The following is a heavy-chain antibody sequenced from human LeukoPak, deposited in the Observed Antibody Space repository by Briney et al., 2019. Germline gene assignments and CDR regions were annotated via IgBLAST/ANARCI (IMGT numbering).Heavy chain of an antibody. D-gene: IGHD3-16*02. Sequence: ASVKVSCKVSGYTLTELSMHWVRQAPGKGLEWMGGFDPEDGETIYAQKFQGRVTMTEDTSTDTAYMELSSLRSEDTAVYYCAKGERDGGVIVKFDYWGQGTLVTVSS. J-gene: IGHJ4*02. V-gene: IGHV1-24*01. CDR1: GYTLTELS. CDR2: FDPEDGET. CDR3: AKGERDGGVIVKFDY.